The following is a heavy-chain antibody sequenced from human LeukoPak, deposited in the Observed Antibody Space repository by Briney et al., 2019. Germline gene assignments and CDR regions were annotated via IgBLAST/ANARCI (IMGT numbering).Heavy chain of an antibody. CDR2: IGYSGNTL. CDR3: ARYRITAAGQRLDF. D-gene: IGHD6-13*01. Sequence: PGGSLRLSCAVSGFTFRDYYMSWIRQAPGKGLEWISDIGYSGNTLYYADSVKGRFTSSRDNANNSLFPDMTRLRDDDTAIYFCARYRITAAGQRLDFWGQGSLVTVSS. V-gene: IGHV3-11*01. CDR1: GFTFRDYY. J-gene: IGHJ4*02.